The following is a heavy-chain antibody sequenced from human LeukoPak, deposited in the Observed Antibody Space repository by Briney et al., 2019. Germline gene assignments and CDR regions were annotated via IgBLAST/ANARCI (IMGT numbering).Heavy chain of an antibody. J-gene: IGHJ4*02. CDR2: INPSGGST. D-gene: IGHD3-3*01. Sequence: ASVKVSFKASGYTFTSYYMHWVRQAPGQGLEWMGIINPSGGSTSYAQKFQGRVTITRDMSTSTVYMELSSLRSEDTAVYYCAREFGVVTCLDYWGQGTLVTVSS. CDR3: AREFGVVTCLDY. V-gene: IGHV1-46*01. CDR1: GYTFTSYY.